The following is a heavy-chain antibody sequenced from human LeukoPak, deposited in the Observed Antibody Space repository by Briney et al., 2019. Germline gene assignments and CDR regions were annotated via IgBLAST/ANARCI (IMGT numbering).Heavy chain of an antibody. D-gene: IGHD1-1*01. CDR2: INPSGGST. CDR1: GYTLSSYY. J-gene: IGHJ4*02. CDR3: ARRAQLKRRNSQFDY. V-gene: IGHV1-46*01. Sequence: ASVKVSCKASGYTLSSYYMDWVRQAPGQGLEWMGMINPSGGSTIYAQMFQGRVTMTRNMSTSTVCMELSSQRSEDTAMYVCARRAQLKRRNSQFDYWGQGTLVTVSS.